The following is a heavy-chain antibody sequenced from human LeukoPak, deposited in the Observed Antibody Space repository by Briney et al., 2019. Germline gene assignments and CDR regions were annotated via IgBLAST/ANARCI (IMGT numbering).Heavy chain of an antibody. CDR1: AYSLTDHY. J-gene: IGHJ3*02. V-gene: IGHV1-2*02. CDR3: ARDVGSGTFDI. D-gene: IGHD6-25*01. CDR2: ISPNTGGT. Sequence: ASVKVSCKASAYSLTDHYVHWVRQAPGEGLEWMGWISPNTGGTIYAQKFQGRVAMTRDTSIITAYMELSKLRSDDTAFYYCARDVGSGTFDIWGQGTMVTVSS.